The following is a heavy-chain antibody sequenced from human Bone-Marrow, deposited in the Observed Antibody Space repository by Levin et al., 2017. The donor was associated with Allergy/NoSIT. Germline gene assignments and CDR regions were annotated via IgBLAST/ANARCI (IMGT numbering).Heavy chain of an antibody. D-gene: IGHD3-10*01. J-gene: IGHJ4*02. CDR1: GYTFSSYY. V-gene: IGHV1-46*01. CDR2: IHPSVGSP. CDR3: ARDGGSGSHSFDY. Sequence: PAASVKVSCKASGYTFSSYYLHWVRQAPGQGLEWMGIIHPSVGSPTYAQKFQGRVTMTRDTSTGTVYMELSSLRSEDTAVYYCARDGGSGSHSFDYWGQGTLVTVSS.